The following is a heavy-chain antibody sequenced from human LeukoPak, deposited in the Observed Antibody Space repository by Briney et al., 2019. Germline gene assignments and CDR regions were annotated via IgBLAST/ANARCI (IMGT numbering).Heavy chain of an antibody. V-gene: IGHV3-21*01. CDR3: ARDKQWLSSDAFDI. D-gene: IGHD6-19*01. CDR2: ISSSSSYI. Sequence: GGSLRLSCAASGFTFSSYSMNWVRQAPGKGLEWVSSISSSSSYIYYADSVKGRFTISRDNAKNSLYLQMNSLRAEDTAVYYCARDKQWLSSDAFDIWGQGTMVTVSS. CDR1: GFTFSSYS. J-gene: IGHJ3*02.